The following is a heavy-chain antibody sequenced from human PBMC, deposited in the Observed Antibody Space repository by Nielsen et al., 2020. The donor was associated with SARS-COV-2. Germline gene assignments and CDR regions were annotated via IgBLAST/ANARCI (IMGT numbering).Heavy chain of an antibody. CDR2: IYTSGST. D-gene: IGHD2-2*01. Sequence: GSLRLSCTVSGGSIRSYFWSWIRQPAGKGLEWIGRIYTSGSTNYNPSLKSRVTMSVDTSKNQFSLKLSSVTAADTAVYYCARDLGGYCSSTSCSIYYGMDVWGQGTTVTSP. CDR1: GGSIRSYF. CDR3: ARDLGGYCSSTSCSIYYGMDV. V-gene: IGHV4-4*07. J-gene: IGHJ6*02.